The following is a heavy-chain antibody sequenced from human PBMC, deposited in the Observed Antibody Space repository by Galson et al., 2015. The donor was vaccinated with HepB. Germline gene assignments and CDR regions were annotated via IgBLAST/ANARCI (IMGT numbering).Heavy chain of an antibody. CDR2: INPNSGGT. J-gene: IGHJ4*02. CDR1: GYTFTYYY. CDR3: ARDRRVGDTPFFDY. V-gene: IGHV1-2*02. Sequence: SVKVSCKASGYTFTYYYLHWVRQAPGQGLEWMGWINPNSGGTNYAQKFQGRVTMTRDTSISTAYVELGSLRSDDTAVYYCARDRRVGDTPFFDYWGQGILVTVSS. D-gene: IGHD1-26*01.